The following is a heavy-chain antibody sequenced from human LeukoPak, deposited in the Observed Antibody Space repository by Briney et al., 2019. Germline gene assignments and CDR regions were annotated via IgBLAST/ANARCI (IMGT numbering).Heavy chain of an antibody. V-gene: IGHV3-30*03. CDR2: ISYDGSNK. J-gene: IGHJ3*02. CDR1: GFTFSSYG. D-gene: IGHD4-17*01. CDR3: ARADDYGDYIHAFDI. Sequence: GGSLRLSCAASGFTFSSYGMHWVRQAPGKGLEWVAVISYDGSNKYYADSVKGRFTISRDNAKNSLYLQMNSLRAEDTAVYYCARADDYGDYIHAFDIWGQGTMVTVSS.